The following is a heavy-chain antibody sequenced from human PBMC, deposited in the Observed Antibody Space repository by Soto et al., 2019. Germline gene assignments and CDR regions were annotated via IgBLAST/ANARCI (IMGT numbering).Heavy chain of an antibody. D-gene: IGHD6-6*01. V-gene: IGHV4-34*01. CDR1: GGSFSGYY. CDR2: INHSGST. J-gene: IGHJ5*02. Sequence: PSETLSLTCAVYGGSFSGYYWSWIRQPPGKGLEWIGEINHSGSTNYNPSLKSRVTISVDTSKNQFSLKLSSVTAADTAVYYCARGPLLLGIAARPGIFSGWWFGAWGQGTLVTVSS. CDR3: ARGPLLLGIAARPGIFSGWWFGA.